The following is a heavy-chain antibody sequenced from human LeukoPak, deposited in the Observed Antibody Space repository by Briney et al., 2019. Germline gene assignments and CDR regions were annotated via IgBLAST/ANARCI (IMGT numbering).Heavy chain of an antibody. CDR3: ATLSTIAVAGKSDY. CDR1: GYTFTSYD. CDR2: INPNSGGT. V-gene: IGHV1-2*02. D-gene: IGHD6-19*01. Sequence: ASVKVSCKASGYTFTSYDINWVRQAPGQGLEWMGWINPNSGGTNYAQKFQGRVTMTGDTSISTAYMELSGLRSDDTAVYYCATLSTIAVAGKSDYWGQGTLVTVSS. J-gene: IGHJ4*02.